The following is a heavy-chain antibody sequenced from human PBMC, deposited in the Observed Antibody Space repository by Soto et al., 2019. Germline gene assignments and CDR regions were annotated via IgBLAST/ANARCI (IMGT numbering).Heavy chain of an antibody. J-gene: IGHJ6*02. V-gene: IGHV3-23*01. CDR2: ISGSGGST. D-gene: IGHD5-12*01. CDR1: GFTFSSYA. Sequence: GGSLRLSCAASGFTFSSYAMSWVRQAPGKGLEWVSAISGSGGSTYYADSVKGRFTISRDNSKNTLYLQMNSLRAEDTAVYYCAKDSIVDTILNYYYGMDVWGQGTTVTV. CDR3: AKDSIVDTILNYYYGMDV.